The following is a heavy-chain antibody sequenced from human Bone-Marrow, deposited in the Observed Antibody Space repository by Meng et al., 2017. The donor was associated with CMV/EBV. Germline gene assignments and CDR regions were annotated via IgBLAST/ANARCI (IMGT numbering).Heavy chain of an antibody. D-gene: IGHD5-18*01. Sequence: GESLKISCAASGFTFSSYSMNWVRQAPGKGLEWVSYISSSSSTIYYADSVKGRFTISRDNAKNSLYLQMNSLRAEDTAVYYCARGIVRGYSYGEPFDYWGQGTLVTVSS. CDR3: ARGIVRGYSYGEPFDY. V-gene: IGHV3-48*04. J-gene: IGHJ4*02. CDR1: GFTFSSYS. CDR2: ISSSSSTI.